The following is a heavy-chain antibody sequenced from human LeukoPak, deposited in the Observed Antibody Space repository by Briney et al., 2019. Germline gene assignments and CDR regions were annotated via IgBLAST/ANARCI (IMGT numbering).Heavy chain of an antibody. D-gene: IGHD3-9*01. V-gene: IGHV3-15*01. J-gene: IGHJ4*02. Sequence: GGSLRLSCAASGFTFSNAWMSWVRQAPGKGLEWVCRIKSKTDGGTTDYAATVKGRITIYRDDSKNTLYLQMNSLKNEATSEXXXXAHVLRYFDSVDYWGQGTLVTVSS. CDR3: XAHVLRYFDSVDY. CDR2: IKSKTDGGTT. CDR1: GFTFSNAW.